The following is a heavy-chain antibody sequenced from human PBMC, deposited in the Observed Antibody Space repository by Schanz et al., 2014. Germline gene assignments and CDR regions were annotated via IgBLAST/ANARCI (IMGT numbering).Heavy chain of an antibody. D-gene: IGHD6-13*01. V-gene: IGHV3-30*04. CDR1: GFTFSNFA. Sequence: QVQLVESGGGLVKPGGSLRLSCAASGFTFSNFAIHWVRQAPGKGLEWVAVISYDGSHKDYADSVKGRFTISRDNSKNTLYLQMNSLRAEDTAVYYCARDRQQLVGRIGYYYGMDVWGPGTLVTVSS. CDR2: ISYDGSHK. CDR3: ARDRQQLVGRIGYYYGMDV. J-gene: IGHJ6*02.